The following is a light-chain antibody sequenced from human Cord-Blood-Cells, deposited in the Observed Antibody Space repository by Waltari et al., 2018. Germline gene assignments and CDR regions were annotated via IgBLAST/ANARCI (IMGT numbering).Light chain of an antibody. V-gene: IGKV3-15*01. CDR3: QHYNNWPRT. CDR1: QSVSSN. Sequence: IVMTQSPATLSVSTGERATLSCRPRQSVSSNLAWYQQKPGQAHRLLIYGASTSATGIPARFSGSRSATEVTLTFSSLQSEDFAVYCGQHYNNWPRTFGEATTVEI. J-gene: IGKJ1*01. CDR2: GAS.